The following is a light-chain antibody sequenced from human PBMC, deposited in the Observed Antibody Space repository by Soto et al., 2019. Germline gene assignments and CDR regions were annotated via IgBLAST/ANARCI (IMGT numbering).Light chain of an antibody. CDR2: GAS. CDR3: QQYGSSPYT. CDR1: QSVSSSY. J-gene: IGKJ2*01. Sequence: EIVLTQSPGTLSLSPGERATLSCRASQSVSSSYLAWYQQKPGQAPRLPIYGASSRATGIPDRFSGSGSGTDFTLTISRLEPEDFAVYYCQQYGSSPYTFGQGIKLEIK. V-gene: IGKV3-20*01.